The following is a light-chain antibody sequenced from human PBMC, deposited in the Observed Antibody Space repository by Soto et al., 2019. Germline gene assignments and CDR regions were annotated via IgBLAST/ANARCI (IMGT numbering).Light chain of an antibody. Sequence: EIVMTQSPDTLSVSPGDRATLSCRASQNFSANLAWYQQRPGQAPRLLIYGASIRASGIPSRFSGSGSGTEFTLTISSLQSEDFAIYYCQQYNNWPLITFGQGTRLDIK. CDR3: QQYNNWPLIT. J-gene: IGKJ5*01. CDR1: QNFSAN. CDR2: GAS. V-gene: IGKV3D-15*01.